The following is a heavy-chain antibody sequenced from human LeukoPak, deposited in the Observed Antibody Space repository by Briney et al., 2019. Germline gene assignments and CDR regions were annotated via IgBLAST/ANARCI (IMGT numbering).Heavy chain of an antibody. Sequence: GGSLRLSCAASGFTFSSYSMNWVRQAPGKGLEWVSSISSSSSYIYYADSVKGRFTISRDNAKNSLYLQMNSLRAEDTAVYYCARDGWSYSMVGDFDYWGQGTLVTVSS. CDR3: ARDGWSYSMVGDFDY. CDR2: ISSSSSYI. J-gene: IGHJ4*02. CDR1: GFTFSSYS. V-gene: IGHV3-21*01. D-gene: IGHD1-26*01.